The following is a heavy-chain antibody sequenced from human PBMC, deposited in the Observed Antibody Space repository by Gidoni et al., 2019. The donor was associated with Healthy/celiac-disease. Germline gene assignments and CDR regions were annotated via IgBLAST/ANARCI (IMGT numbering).Heavy chain of an antibody. CDR2: IWYDGSNK. D-gene: IGHD2-8*01. CDR1: VFTFCSYG. Sequence: QVQLVESGGGVVQPGRSLRPSCAASVFTFCSYGMHWVRQAPGKGLEWVAVIWYDGSNKYYADSVKGRFTISRDNSKNTLYLQMNSLRAEGTAVYYCARGKYCTNGVCYLWFDYWGQGTLVTVSS. V-gene: IGHV3-33*01. CDR3: ARGKYCTNGVCYLWFDY. J-gene: IGHJ4*02.